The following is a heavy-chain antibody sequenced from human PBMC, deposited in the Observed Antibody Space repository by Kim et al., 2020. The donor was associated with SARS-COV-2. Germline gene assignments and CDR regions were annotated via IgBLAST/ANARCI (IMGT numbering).Heavy chain of an antibody. J-gene: IGHJ4*02. D-gene: IGHD5-12*01. CDR3: ARVSGYDWGADDY. V-gene: IGHV1-69*01. CDR1: GGTFSSYA. CDR2: IIPIFGTT. Sequence: VKVSCKASGGTFSSYAISWVRQAPGQGLEWMGGIIPIFGTTNYAQKFQGRVTITADESTSTAYMELSSLRSEDTAVYYCARVSGYDWGADDYWGQGTLVTVSS.